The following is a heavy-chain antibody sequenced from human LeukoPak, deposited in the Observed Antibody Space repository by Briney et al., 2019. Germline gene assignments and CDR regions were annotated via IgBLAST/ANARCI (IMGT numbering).Heavy chain of an antibody. CDR2: ISYSGYT. D-gene: IGHD4-23*01. CDR1: GGPMRSYY. J-gene: IGHJ4*02. CDR3: ARGRNDNGGMFFDS. Sequence: PSETLSLTCTVSGGPMRSYYLSWIRQAPGKGLEWIGFISYSGYTSYSPSLKSRVAISVDTSKSQFSLRLNSVTAADTAIYYCARGRNDNGGMFFDSWAQGTLVTVSS. V-gene: IGHV4-59*01.